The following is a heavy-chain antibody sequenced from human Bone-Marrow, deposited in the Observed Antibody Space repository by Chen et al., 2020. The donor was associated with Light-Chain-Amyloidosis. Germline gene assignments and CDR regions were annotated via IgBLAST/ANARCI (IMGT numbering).Heavy chain of an antibody. CDR2: IYSGGST. V-gene: IGHV3-53*01. CDR1: GFSVSRSY. D-gene: IGHD5-18*01. CDR3: ATEGRDPGYSYGYLNY. Sequence: EVQLVESGGGLVQPGGSLRPSCAASGFSVSRSYMSWVRQAPGKGLEWVSLIYSGGSTYYADFVKGRFTISRDSSKNTVYLQMNSLRAEDTALYYCATEGRDPGYSYGYLNYWGQGTLVTVSS. J-gene: IGHJ4*02.